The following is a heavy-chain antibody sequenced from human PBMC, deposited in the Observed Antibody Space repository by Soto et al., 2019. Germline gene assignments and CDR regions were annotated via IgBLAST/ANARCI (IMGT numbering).Heavy chain of an antibody. J-gene: IGHJ4*02. CDR1: GGSISSYY. CDR3: ASGAKLYDGATSFDY. CDR2: IYYSGST. D-gene: IGHD1-26*01. V-gene: IGHV4-59*01. Sequence: SETLSLTCTVSGGSISSYYWSWIWQPPGKGLEWIGYIYYSGSTNYNPSLKSRVTISVDTSKNQFSLKLSSVTAADTAVYYCASGAKLYDGATSFDYWGQGTLVTVSS.